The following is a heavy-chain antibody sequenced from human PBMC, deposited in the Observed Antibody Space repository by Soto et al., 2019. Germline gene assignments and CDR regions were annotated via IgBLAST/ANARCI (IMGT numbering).Heavy chain of an antibody. CDR2: IWYDGSNK. D-gene: IGHD3-16*02. CDR1: GFTFSSYG. CDR3: ARGLVRETIWGSYRYNWFDP. Sequence: GGSLRLSCAASGFTFSSYGMHWVRQAPGKGLEWVAVIWYDGSNKYYADSVKGRFTISRDNSKNTLYLQMNSLRAEDTAVYYCARGLVRETIWGSYRYNWFDPWGQGTLVTVSS. J-gene: IGHJ5*02. V-gene: IGHV3-33*01.